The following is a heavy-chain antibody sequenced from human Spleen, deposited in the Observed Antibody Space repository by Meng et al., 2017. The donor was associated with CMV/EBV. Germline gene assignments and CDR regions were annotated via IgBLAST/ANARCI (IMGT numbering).Heavy chain of an antibody. CDR1: GGSISSSSYY. J-gene: IGHJ6*02. V-gene: IGHV4-39*07. CDR2: IYYNGST. D-gene: IGHD3-3*01. CDR3: ATNDFWSGYQPYFYYGMDV. Sequence: SETLSLTCTVSGGSISSSSYYWGWIRQPPGKGLEWIGSIYYNGSTYYNPSLKSRVTISVDTSKNQFSLKLNSVTAADTAVYYCATNDFWSGYQPYFYYGMDVWGQGTTVTVSS.